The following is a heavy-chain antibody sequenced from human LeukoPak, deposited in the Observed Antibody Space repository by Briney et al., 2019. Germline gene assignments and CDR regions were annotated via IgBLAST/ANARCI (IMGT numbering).Heavy chain of an antibody. D-gene: IGHD1-26*01. CDR3: AKDYAGGSYY. Sequence: GGSLRLSCAASGFTFSSYGMSWVRQAPGKGLEWVAAISGTVGSTYYADSVKGRFTISRDNSKNTLYLQMNFLSAEDTAVYYCAKDYAGGSYYWGQGTLVTVSS. J-gene: IGHJ4*02. V-gene: IGHV3-23*01. CDR1: GFTFSSYG. CDR2: ISGTVGST.